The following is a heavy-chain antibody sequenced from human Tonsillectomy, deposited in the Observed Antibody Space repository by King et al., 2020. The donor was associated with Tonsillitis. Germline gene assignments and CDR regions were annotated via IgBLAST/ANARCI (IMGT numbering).Heavy chain of an antibody. CDR3: AKDNSTRDFYDSSGPEGFDY. J-gene: IGHJ4*02. CDR1: GFTFSNYA. D-gene: IGHD3-22*01. Sequence: VQLVESGGGLVQPGGSLRLSCAASGFTFSNYAMIWVRQAPGKGLEWVSGISGSGVSTYYADSVKGRFTISRANSKNTLYLQMNSLRPEDTAVYYCAKDNSTRDFYDSSGPEGFDYWGQGTLVTVSS. CDR2: ISGSGVST. V-gene: IGHV3-23*04.